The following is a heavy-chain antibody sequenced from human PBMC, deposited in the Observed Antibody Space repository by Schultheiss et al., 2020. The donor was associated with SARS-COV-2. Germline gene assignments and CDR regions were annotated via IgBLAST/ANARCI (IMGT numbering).Heavy chain of an antibody. CDR2: ISSSSSYI. D-gene: IGHD2-2*01. CDR3: ARLPAPQRVNYYYYYMDV. V-gene: IGHV3-21*01. J-gene: IGHJ6*03. Sequence: GGSLRLSCAASGFTFSNYAMNWVRQAPGKGLEWVSSISSSSSYIYYADSVKGRFTISRDNAKNSLYLQMNSLRAEDTAVYYCARLPAPQRVNYYYYYMDVWGKGTMVTVSS. CDR1: GFTFSNYA.